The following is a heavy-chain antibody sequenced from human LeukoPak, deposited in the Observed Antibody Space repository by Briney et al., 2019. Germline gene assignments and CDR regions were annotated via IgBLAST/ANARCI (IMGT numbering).Heavy chain of an antibody. D-gene: IGHD2-15*01. CDR3: TEDAGYASDY. Sequence: GGSLRLSCAASGFSFSTTWMHWVRQAPGKGLEWVALIYSDSSRTTYADSVKGRFTISRDNAKNTVYLQMSSLRVEDTAVYFCTEDAGYASDYWGQGILVPVSS. J-gene: IGHJ4*02. CDR2: IYSDSSRT. V-gene: IGHV3-74*01. CDR1: GFSFSTTW.